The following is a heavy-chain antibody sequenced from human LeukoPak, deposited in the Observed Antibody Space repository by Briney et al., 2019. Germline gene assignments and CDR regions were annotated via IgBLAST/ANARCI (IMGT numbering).Heavy chain of an antibody. CDR3: AKTPSGYHRLYYFDY. D-gene: IGHD3-22*01. V-gene: IGHV3-23*01. J-gene: IGHJ4*02. Sequence: GGSLRPSCAASGFTFSSYAMSWVRQAPGKGLEWVSGISGSGAGTYHADSVKGRFTISRDNSKNTLYLQMDSLRAEDTAVYYCAKTPSGYHRLYYFDYWGRGTLVTVSS. CDR2: ISGSGAGT. CDR1: GFTFSSYA.